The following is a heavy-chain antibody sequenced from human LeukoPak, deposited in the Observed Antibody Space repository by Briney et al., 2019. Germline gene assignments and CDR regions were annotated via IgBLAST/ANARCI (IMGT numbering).Heavy chain of an antibody. V-gene: IGHV4-59*01. CDR2: IYYSGTT. CDR1: GGSISSYY. J-gene: IGHJ4*02. CDR3: ARGVYIAAAQYGY. Sequence: SETLSLTRTVSGGSISSYYWSWVRQPPGKGLECLGYIYYSGTTNYNHSLKHRVTISVDTPKNQSSLKLSSVTAADTAVYYCARGVYIAAAQYGYWGQGTLVTVSS. D-gene: IGHD6-13*01.